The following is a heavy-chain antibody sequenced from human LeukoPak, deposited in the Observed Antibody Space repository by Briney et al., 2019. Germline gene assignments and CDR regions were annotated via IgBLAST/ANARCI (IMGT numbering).Heavy chain of an antibody. Sequence: SETLSLTCTVSGGSLSSYYWSWIRQPPGKGLEWIGYIYYSGSTNYNPSLKSRVTISVDTSKNQFSLKLSSVTAADTAVYYCARSNIVVVVAAQNTATDYWGQGTPVTVSS. CDR2: IYYSGST. CDR3: ARSNIVVVVAAQNTATDY. D-gene: IGHD2-15*01. V-gene: IGHV4-59*08. CDR1: GGSLSSYY. J-gene: IGHJ4*02.